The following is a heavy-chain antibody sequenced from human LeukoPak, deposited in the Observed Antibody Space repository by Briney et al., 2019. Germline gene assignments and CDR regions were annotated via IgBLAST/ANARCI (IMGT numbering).Heavy chain of an antibody. Sequence: GGSLRLSCAASGFTFSSYEMNWVRQAPGKGLEWVSYISSSGTPIHYADSVKGRFTISRDNAKNSLFLQMNSLRAEDTAVYYCAREKTACVGVCYDAWGQGTLVTVSS. V-gene: IGHV3-48*03. D-gene: IGHD2-21*02. CDR2: ISSSGTPI. CDR1: GFTFSSYE. CDR3: AREKTACVGVCYDA. J-gene: IGHJ5*02.